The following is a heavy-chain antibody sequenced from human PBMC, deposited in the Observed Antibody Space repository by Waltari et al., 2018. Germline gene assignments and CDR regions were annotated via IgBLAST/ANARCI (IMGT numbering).Heavy chain of an antibody. CDR3: ARGLRNSVVVVPAARRWFDP. CDR2: INHSGST. CDR1: GGSFSGYY. V-gene: IGHV4-34*01. D-gene: IGHD2-2*01. J-gene: IGHJ5*02. Sequence: QVQLQQWGAGLLKPSETLSLTCAVYGGSFSGYYWSWIRQRPGKGLGWIGEINHSGSTNYNPSLKSRVTISVDTSKNQFSLKLSSVTAADTAVYYCARGLRNSVVVVPAARRWFDPWGQGTLVTVSS.